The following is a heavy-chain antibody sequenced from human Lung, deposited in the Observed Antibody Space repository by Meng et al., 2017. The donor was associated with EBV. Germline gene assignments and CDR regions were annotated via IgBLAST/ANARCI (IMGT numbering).Heavy chain of an antibody. CDR3: ARSTFDY. Sequence: QVQLQQWGAGLLKPSEPPSLTCAVYGGSFSGSFSGYYWSWIRQAPGKGLEWIGEINDSGSTDYNPSLKSRLTISVDRSKSQFSLELSSVTAADTAVYYCARSTFDYWGQGTLVTVSS. V-gene: IGHV4-34*01. CDR1: GGSFSGSFSGYY. D-gene: IGHD1-26*01. J-gene: IGHJ4*02. CDR2: INDSGST.